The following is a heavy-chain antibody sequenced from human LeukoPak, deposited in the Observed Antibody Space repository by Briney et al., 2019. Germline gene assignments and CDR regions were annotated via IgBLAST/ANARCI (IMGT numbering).Heavy chain of an antibody. V-gene: IGHV3-21*04. D-gene: IGHD5-24*01. Sequence: GGSLRLSCAASGFTFSSYSMNWVRQAPGKGLEWVSSISSSGSTIYYADSVKGRFTISRDNAKNSLYLQMNSLRAEDTAVYYCARAVEALDYYGMDVWGQGTTVTVSS. CDR1: GFTFSSYS. CDR2: ISSSGSTI. J-gene: IGHJ6*02. CDR3: ARAVEALDYYGMDV.